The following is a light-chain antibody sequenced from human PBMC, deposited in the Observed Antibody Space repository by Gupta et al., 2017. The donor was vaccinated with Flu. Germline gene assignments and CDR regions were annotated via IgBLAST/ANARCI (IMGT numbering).Light chain of an antibody. Sequence: QSALTQPRSVSGSLGQSVTISCTGTSSDVGAYKHVSWYQQYPGKAPKLKIFDVSKWPSGIPDRFSGSKSGNTASLTISGLQAEDEATYYCCSYAGSYTLVFGGGTKLTVL. CDR1: SSDVGAYKH. V-gene: IGLV2-11*01. CDR3: CSYAGSYTLV. CDR2: DVS. J-gene: IGLJ2*01.